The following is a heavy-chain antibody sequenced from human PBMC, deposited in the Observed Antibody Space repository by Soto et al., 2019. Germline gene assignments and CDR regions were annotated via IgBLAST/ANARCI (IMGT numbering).Heavy chain of an antibody. CDR3: TRDWDTYYYGSGSYYNDY. J-gene: IGHJ4*02. Sequence: GGSLRLSCTASGFTFGDYAMSWFRQAPGKGLEWVGFIRSKAYGGTTEYAASVKGRFTISRDDSKSIAYLQMNSLKTEDTAVYYCTRDWDTYYYGSGSYYNDYWGQGTLVTVSS. D-gene: IGHD3-10*01. V-gene: IGHV3-49*03. CDR2: IRSKAYGGTT. CDR1: GFTFGDYA.